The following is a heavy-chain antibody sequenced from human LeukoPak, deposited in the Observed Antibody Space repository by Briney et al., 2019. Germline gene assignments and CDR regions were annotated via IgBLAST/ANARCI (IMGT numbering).Heavy chain of an antibody. CDR1: GFTFSSYW. Sequence: GGSLGLSGAASGFTFSSYWMSWVRQAPGKGLEGVANIKQDGSEKYYVDSVKGRFTISRDNAKNSLYLQMNSLRAEDTAVYYCARGGVVPAAHHDAFDIWGQGTMVTVSS. V-gene: IGHV3-7*01. CDR2: IKQDGSEK. CDR3: ARGGVVPAAHHDAFDI. J-gene: IGHJ3*02. D-gene: IGHD2-2*01.